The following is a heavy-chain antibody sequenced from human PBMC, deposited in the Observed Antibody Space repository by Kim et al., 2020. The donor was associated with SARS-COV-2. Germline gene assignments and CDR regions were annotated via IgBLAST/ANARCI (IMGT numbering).Heavy chain of an antibody. J-gene: IGHJ6*02. CDR2: ISYDGSNK. D-gene: IGHD3-10*01. Sequence: GGSLRLSCAASGFTFSSYGMHWVRQAPGKGLEWVAVISYDGSNKYYADSVKGRFTISRDNSKNTLYLQMNSLRAEDTAVYYCARARGSSYYYGMDVWGQGTTVTVSS. CDR1: GFTFSSYG. V-gene: IGHV3-33*05. CDR3: ARARGSSYYYGMDV.